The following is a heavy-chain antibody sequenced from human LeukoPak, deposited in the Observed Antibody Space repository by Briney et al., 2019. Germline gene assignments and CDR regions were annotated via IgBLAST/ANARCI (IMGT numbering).Heavy chain of an antibody. Sequence: SGPTLVNPTQTLTLTCTFSGFSLSTSGMCVSWIRQPPGKALEWLARIDWDDDKYYSTSLKTRLTISKDTSKNQVVLTMTNMDPVDTATYYCAWIPAYYYDSSGNDYWGQGTLVTVSS. CDR3: AWIPAYYYDSSGNDY. V-gene: IGHV2-70*11. J-gene: IGHJ4*02. D-gene: IGHD3-22*01. CDR1: GFSLSTSGMC. CDR2: IDWDDDK.